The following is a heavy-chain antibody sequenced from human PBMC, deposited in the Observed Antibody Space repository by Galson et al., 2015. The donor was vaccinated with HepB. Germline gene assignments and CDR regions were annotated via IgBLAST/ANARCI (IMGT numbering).Heavy chain of an antibody. Sequence: SVKVSCKASGYTFTSYGISWVRQAPGQGLEWMGWISAYNGNTNNAQKLQGRVTMTTDTSTSTAYMEVRSLRSDDTAVFYCARDALGELLSWFDPLGQGTLLTVSS. J-gene: IGHJ5*02. CDR3: ARDALGELLSWFDP. CDR1: GYTFTSYG. D-gene: IGHD3-10*01. CDR2: ISAYNGNT. V-gene: IGHV1-18*04.